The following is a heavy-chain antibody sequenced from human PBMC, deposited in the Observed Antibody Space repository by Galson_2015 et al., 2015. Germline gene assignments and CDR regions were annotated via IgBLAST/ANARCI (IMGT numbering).Heavy chain of an antibody. Sequence: SLRLSCAASGFTFGDYAMSWVRQAPGKGLEWVGFIRSKAYGGTTEYAASVKGRFTISRDDSKSIAYLQMNSLKTEDTAVYYCTRGILVIDYYYMDVWGKGTTVTVSS. CDR1: GFTFGDYA. V-gene: IGHV3-49*04. D-gene: IGHD3-9*01. CDR3: TRGILVIDYYYMDV. CDR2: IRSKAYGGTT. J-gene: IGHJ6*03.